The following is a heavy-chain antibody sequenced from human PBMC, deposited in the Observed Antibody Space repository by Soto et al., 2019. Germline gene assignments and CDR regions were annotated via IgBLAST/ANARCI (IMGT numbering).Heavy chain of an antibody. CDR2: IWYDGSNQ. CDR1: GFTFSNYR. J-gene: IGHJ4*02. CDR3: ARGGPYTYGTYYFDY. V-gene: IGHV3-33*01. D-gene: IGHD5-18*01. Sequence: GGSVRLSCAASGFTFSNYRMHWVRQAPGKGLEWVAVIWYDGSNQYYGDSVKGRFIISRDSSRDTLYLQMNSLTAEDTAVYYCARGGPYTYGTYYFDYWGQGTPVTVSS.